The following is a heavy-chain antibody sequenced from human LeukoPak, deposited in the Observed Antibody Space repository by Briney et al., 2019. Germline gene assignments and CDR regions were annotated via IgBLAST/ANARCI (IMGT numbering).Heavy chain of an antibody. CDR3: ARQQVAYYYYYGMDV. Sequence: GGSLKTSLYSPGYRFTTYWIAWVRPRSGKGPGWVWIIYPDDSDTSNSLSFQGQVTISDDKSISTAFLQWSSLKASDTAMYYCARQQVAYYYYYGMDVWGKGTTVTVSS. V-gene: IGHV5-51*01. D-gene: IGHD2-15*01. CDR2: IYPDDSDT. CDR1: GYRFTTYW. J-gene: IGHJ6*04.